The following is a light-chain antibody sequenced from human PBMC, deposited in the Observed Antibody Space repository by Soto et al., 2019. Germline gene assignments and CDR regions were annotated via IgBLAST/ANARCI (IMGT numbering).Light chain of an antibody. CDR1: QGISSF. Sequence: DIQMTQSPSSLSASVGDRVTITCRASQGISSFVAWYQQKPGKVPRLMISVASTLQSGVPSRFSGSGSGTDFTLTITSLQPEYVATYCCQKYSSVITFGQGTRLEIK. V-gene: IGKV1-27*01. J-gene: IGKJ5*01. CDR3: QKYSSVIT. CDR2: VAS.